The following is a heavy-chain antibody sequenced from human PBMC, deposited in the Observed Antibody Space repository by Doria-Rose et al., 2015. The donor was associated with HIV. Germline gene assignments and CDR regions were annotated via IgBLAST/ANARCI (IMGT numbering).Heavy chain of an antibody. Sequence: SGPVLVKPTETLTLTCTVSGVSLSSPGMGVSWIRQPPGKALEWLANMFSDDERSYKTSLKIRLTISRSTSKSQVVLTMTDMDPVDTATYYCARIKSSRWYHKYYFDFWGQGTLVIVSA. CDR1: GVSLSSPGMG. J-gene: IGHJ4*02. V-gene: IGHV2-26*01. CDR2: MFSDDER. D-gene: IGHD6-13*01. CDR3: ARIKSSRWYHKYYFDF.